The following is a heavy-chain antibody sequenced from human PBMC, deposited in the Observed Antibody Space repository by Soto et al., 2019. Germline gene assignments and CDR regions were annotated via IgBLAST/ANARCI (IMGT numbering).Heavy chain of an antibody. Sequence: SETLSLTCTVSGGTISSWYWSWIRQPPGKGLEWIGYIYYSGSTNCNPSLKSRVTISVDTSKNQLSLKLSSVTAADTAVYYCARRYGYYFDYWGQGTLVTVSS. J-gene: IGHJ4*02. V-gene: IGHV4-59*08. CDR2: IYYSGST. CDR1: GGTISSWY. D-gene: IGHD4-17*01. CDR3: ARRYGYYFDY.